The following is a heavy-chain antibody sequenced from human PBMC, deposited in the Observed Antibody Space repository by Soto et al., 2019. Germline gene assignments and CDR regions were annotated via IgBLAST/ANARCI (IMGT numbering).Heavy chain of an antibody. CDR1: GFTFSSYS. Sequence: PGGSLRLSCAASGFTFSSYSMNWVRQAPGKGLEWVSYISSSSSTIYYADSVKGRFTISRDNAKNSLYLQMNSLRAEDTAVYYCASDSRYYYDSSGRYGMDVWGQGTMVTAS. CDR2: ISSSSSTI. V-gene: IGHV3-48*01. J-gene: IGHJ6*02. CDR3: ASDSRYYYDSSGRYGMDV. D-gene: IGHD3-22*01.